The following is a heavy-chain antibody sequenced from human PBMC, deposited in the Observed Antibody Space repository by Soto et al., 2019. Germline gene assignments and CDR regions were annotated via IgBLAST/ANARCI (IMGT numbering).Heavy chain of an antibody. CDR1: GGSISSSNW. CDR3: ARRGAHYDILTGFNWFDP. CDR2: IYHSGST. Sequence: SETLSLTCAVSGGSISSSNWWSWVRQPPGKGLEWIGEIYHSGSTNYNPSLKSRVTISVDTSKNQFSLKLSSVTAADTAVYYCARRGAHYDILTGFNWFDPWGQGTLVTVSS. V-gene: IGHV4-4*02. J-gene: IGHJ5*02. D-gene: IGHD3-9*01.